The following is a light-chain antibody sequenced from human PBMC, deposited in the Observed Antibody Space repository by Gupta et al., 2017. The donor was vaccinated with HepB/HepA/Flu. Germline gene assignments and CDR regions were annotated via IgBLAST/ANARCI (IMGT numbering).Light chain of an antibody. CDR3: QQSDSTPRI. Sequence: DIQMTQSPSSLPASVGDRVTITCRASQSISSYLNWYQQKPGKAPKLLIYAASSLQSGVPSRFSGSGSGTDFTLTISRLQPEDFATDYCQQSDSTPRIFGQGTKMEIK. CDR1: QSISSY. J-gene: IGKJ2*02. V-gene: IGKV1-39*01. CDR2: AAS.